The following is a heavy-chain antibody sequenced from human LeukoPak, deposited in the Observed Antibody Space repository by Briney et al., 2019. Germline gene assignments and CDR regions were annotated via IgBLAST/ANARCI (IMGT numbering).Heavy chain of an antibody. CDR1: GGSISSYY. J-gene: IGHJ6*03. CDR3: ARVRGSSGSYEYYHYMDV. V-gene: IGHV4-4*07. CDR2: IYTSGST. D-gene: IGHD1-26*01. Sequence: LETLSLTCTVSGGSISSYYWSWIRQPAGKGLEWIGRIYTSGSTNYNPSLKSRVTMSVDTSKKQFSLKLSSVTAADTAVYYCARVRGSSGSYEYYHYMDVWGKGTTVTISS.